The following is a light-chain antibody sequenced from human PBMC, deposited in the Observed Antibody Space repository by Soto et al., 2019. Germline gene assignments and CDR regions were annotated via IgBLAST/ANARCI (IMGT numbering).Light chain of an antibody. CDR3: SSHTSSTALV. J-gene: IGLJ1*01. Sequence: QSVLTQPASVSASPGQSIAISCTGTDSDIGGYDHVSWYQQHPGKAPKLLIYDVTNRPSGVSSRFSGSKAGRTAPLTISGLQTEDEADYYCSSHTSSTALVFGTGTKLTVL. V-gene: IGLV2-14*03. CDR2: DVT. CDR1: DSDIGGYDH.